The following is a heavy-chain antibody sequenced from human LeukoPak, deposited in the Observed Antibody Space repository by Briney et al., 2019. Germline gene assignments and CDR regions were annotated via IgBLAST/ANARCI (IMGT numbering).Heavy chain of an antibody. CDR3: VRDPRNWNYFDY. Sequence: SETLPLTCTVSGDSFSSVDYYWGWIRQPPGKGLEWIGNIYYSGSTYYNPSLKSRVTISLDTSKNQFSLKLSSVTAADTAVYYCVRDPRNWNYFDYWGHGILVTVSS. V-gene: IGHV4-39*07. D-gene: IGHD1-20*01. J-gene: IGHJ4*01. CDR2: IYYSGST. CDR1: GDSFSSVDYY.